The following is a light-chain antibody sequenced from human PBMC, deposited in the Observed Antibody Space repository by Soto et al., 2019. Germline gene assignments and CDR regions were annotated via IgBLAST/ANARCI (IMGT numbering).Light chain of an antibody. J-gene: IGLJ1*01. V-gene: IGLV2-8*01. Sequence: QSVLTQPPSASGSPGQSVTISCPGTSSDVGGYNYVSWYQQHPGKAPKLIIYEVSKRPSGVPDRFSGSKSGNTASLTVSGLQAEDEADYYCTSYAGIYSFFYVFGTGTKVTVL. CDR2: EVS. CDR3: TSYAGIYSFFYV. CDR1: SSDVGGYNY.